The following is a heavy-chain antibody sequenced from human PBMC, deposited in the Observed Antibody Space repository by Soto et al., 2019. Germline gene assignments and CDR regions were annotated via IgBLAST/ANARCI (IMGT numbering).Heavy chain of an antibody. D-gene: IGHD3-22*01. J-gene: IGHJ5*02. CDR3: ARRVGYYDSSGSVGWFDP. CDR1: GGSISSGGYS. CDR2: IYHSGST. Sequence: QLQLQESGSGLVKPSQTLSLTCAVSGGSISSGGYSWSWIRQPPGKGLEWIGYIYHSGSTYYNPSLKSRVTISVDRSKTQFSLKLSSVTAADTAVYYCARRVGYYDSSGSVGWFDPWGQGTLVTVSS. V-gene: IGHV4-30-2*01.